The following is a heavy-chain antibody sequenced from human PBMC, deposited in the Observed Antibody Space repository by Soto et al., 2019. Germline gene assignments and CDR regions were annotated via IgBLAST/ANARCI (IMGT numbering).Heavy chain of an antibody. CDR3: VRGMNPLF. CDR2: ISISSSDR. Sequence: GGSLRLSCAASGFNLRTYTMNWVRQAPGKGLEWVSSISISSSDRYYADSVRGRFTISRDNAKNALYLQMNSLRADDTAVYFCVRGMNPLFGGQGTLVTVSS. V-gene: IGHV3-21*06. CDR1: GFNLRTYT. J-gene: IGHJ4*01.